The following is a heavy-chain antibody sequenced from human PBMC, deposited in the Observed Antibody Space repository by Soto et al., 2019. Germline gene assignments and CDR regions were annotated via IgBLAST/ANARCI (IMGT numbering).Heavy chain of an antibody. V-gene: IGHV3-23*01. CDR3: AKAGVLTAYYLYFDY. CDR1: GINFSRDS. D-gene: IGHD3-9*01. Sequence: PRGALRLSRAASGINFSRDSNTLVRQAPGKGMEWVSAISGSGGSTYYADSVKGRFTISRDNSKNTLYLQMNSLGAEDTAVYYCAKAGVLTAYYLYFDYWGRGTLVTVSS. CDR2: ISGSGGST. J-gene: IGHJ4*02.